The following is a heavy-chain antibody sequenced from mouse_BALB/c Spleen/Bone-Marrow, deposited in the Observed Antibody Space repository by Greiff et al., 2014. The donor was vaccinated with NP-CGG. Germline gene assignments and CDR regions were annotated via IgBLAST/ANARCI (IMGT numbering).Heavy chain of an antibody. CDR1: GFNIKDTY. J-gene: IGHJ2*01. D-gene: IGHD1-1*01. CDR2: IDPANSNT. Sequence: VQLKESGAELVKPGASVKLSCTASGFNIKDTYMHWVKQRPEQGLEWIGRIDPANSNTKNDPKFQGNATITADTSSNTAYLQLSSLTSEDTAVYYCAIYYYGSSYFDYWGPGTTRTVSS. V-gene: IGHV14-3*02. CDR3: AIYYYGSSYFDY.